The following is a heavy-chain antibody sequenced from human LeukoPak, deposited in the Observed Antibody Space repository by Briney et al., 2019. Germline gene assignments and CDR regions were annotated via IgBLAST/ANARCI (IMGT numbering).Heavy chain of an antibody. Sequence: GGSLRLSCAASGFTFDDYAMPWVRQAPGKGLEWVSGISWNSGSIGYADSVKGRFTISRDSAKNSLYLQMNSLRAEDTALYYCAKDVRRDGYNFDYWGQGTMVTVSS. J-gene: IGHJ4*02. CDR3: AKDVRRDGYNFDY. CDR1: GFTFDDYA. CDR2: ISWNSGSI. V-gene: IGHV3-9*01. D-gene: IGHD5-24*01.